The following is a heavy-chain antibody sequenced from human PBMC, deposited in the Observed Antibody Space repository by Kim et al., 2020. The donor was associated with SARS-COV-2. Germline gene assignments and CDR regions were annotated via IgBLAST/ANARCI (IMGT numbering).Heavy chain of an antibody. J-gene: IGHJ2*01. V-gene: IGHV3-30*03. D-gene: IGHD3-22*01. Sequence: GGSLRLSCAASGFTFSSYGMHWVRQAPGKGLEWVAVISYDGSNKYYADSVKGRFTISRDNSKNTLYLQMNSPRAEDTAVYYCARVIYDSSGYYYVATTSPNWYFDLWGRGTLVTVSS. CDR2: ISYDGSNK. CDR1: GFTFSSYG. CDR3: ARVIYDSSGYYYVATTSPNWYFDL.